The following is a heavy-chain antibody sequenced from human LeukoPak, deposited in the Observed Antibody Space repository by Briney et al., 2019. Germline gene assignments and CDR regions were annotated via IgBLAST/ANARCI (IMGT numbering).Heavy chain of an antibody. CDR3: VRDNSRGQSLGVIY. CDR2: ISADSSTV. V-gene: IGHV3-48*01. D-gene: IGHD3-22*01. CDR1: GFTFSTYN. J-gene: IGHJ4*02. Sequence: PGGSLRLSCAASGFTFSTYNMNWVRQAPGKGLEWISYISADSSTVQYADSVRGRFATSRDNAKNSLYLQMNSLRAEDTAVYYGVRDNSRGQSLGVIYCGQGSLVTVSS.